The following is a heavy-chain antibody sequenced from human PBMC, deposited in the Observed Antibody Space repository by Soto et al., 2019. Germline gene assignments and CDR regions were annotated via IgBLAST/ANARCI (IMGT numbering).Heavy chain of an antibody. V-gene: IGHV4-39*01. J-gene: IGHJ4*02. D-gene: IGHD3-10*01. CDR1: GGSISSSSYY. CDR3: YFYGY. Sequence: SETLSLTCTVSGGSISSSSYYWGWIRQPPGKGLEWIGSIYYSGNTYYNPSLKSRVTISVDTSKNQFSLNLNSVTAADTAVYYCYFYGYWGQGNLVTVSS. CDR2: IYYSGNT.